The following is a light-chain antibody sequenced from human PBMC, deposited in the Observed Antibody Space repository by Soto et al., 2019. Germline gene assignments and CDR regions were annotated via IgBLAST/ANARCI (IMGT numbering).Light chain of an antibody. V-gene: IGLV2-11*01. Sequence: QSALTQPRSVSGSPGQSVTISCAGTRSDVGGYNYVSWYQQYPGKAPTLMIYDVSKRPSGVPDRFSGSKSGNTASLTISGLQAEDEADSYCCSYAGSYTWVFGTGTKVTVL. J-gene: IGLJ1*01. CDR1: RSDVGGYNY. CDR3: CSYAGSYTWV. CDR2: DVS.